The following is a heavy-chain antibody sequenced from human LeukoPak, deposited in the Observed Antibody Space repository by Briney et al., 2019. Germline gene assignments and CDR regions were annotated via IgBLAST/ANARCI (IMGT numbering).Heavy chain of an antibody. J-gene: IGHJ4*02. CDR3: AKGLETESRLDS. V-gene: IGHV3-23*01. D-gene: IGHD1-1*01. Sequence: GGSLRLSCAASGFTFNIYTMYWVRQAPGKGLEWVSGIRHSDGSTYYADAVKGRFTISSDKSKNTLFLQMNSLRAEDTALYYCAKGLETESRLDSWGQGTQVTVSS. CDR2: IRHSDGST. CDR1: GFTFNIYT.